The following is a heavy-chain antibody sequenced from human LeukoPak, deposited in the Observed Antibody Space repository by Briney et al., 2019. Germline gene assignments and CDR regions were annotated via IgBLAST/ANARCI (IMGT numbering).Heavy chain of an antibody. J-gene: IGHJ5*02. V-gene: IGHV4-31*03. CDR2: IYYSGST. CDR3: ARASGVGILAPVDP. D-gene: IGHD3-3*01. CDR1: GGSISSGGYY. Sequence: SETLSLTCTVSGGSISSGGYYWSWIRQHPGKGLEWIGYIYYSGSTYYNPSLKSRVTISVDTSKNQFSLKLSSVTAADTAVYYCARASGVGILAPVDPWGQGTLVTVSS.